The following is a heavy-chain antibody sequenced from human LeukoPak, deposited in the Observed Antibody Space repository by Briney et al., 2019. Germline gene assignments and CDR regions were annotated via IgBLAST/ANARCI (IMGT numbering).Heavy chain of an antibody. J-gene: IGHJ5*02. CDR3: ARTRSGLTP. CDR2: TYYSGNT. CDR1: GGSISSGGYY. Sequence: SETLSLTCTVSGGSISSGGYYWSWIRQHPGKGLEWIGYTYYSGNTYYNPSLKSRLTISVDTSKNQFSLKLSSVTAADTAVYYCARTRSGLTPWGQGTLVTVSS. V-gene: IGHV4-31*03. D-gene: IGHD3-3*01.